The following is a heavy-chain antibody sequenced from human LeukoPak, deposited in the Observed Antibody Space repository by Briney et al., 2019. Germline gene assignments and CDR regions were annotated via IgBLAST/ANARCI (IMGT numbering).Heavy chain of an antibody. V-gene: IGHV1-8*03. D-gene: IGHD2-21*02. CDR2: MNPNSGNT. CDR3: AREGDHDAFDI. CDR1: GYTFTSYD. J-gene: IGHJ3*02. Sequence: ASVKGSCKASGYTFTSYDINWVRQATGQGLEWMGWMNPNSGNTGYAQKFQGRVTITRNTSISTAYMELSSLRSEDTAVYYCAREGDHDAFDIWGQGTMVTVSS.